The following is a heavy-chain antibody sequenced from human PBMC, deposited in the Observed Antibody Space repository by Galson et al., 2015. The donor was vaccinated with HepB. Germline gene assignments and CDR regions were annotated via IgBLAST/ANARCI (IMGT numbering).Heavy chain of an antibody. V-gene: IGHV4-39*01. CDR3: ARHAGIAVADEREDAFDI. CDR1: GGSISSSSYY. CDR2: IYYSGST. J-gene: IGHJ3*02. Sequence: LSLTCTVSGGSISSSSYYWGWIRQPPGKGLEWIGSIYYSGSTYYNPSLKSRVTISVDTSKNQFSLKLSSVTAADTAMYYCARHAGIAVADEREDAFDIWGQGTMVTVSS. D-gene: IGHD6-19*01.